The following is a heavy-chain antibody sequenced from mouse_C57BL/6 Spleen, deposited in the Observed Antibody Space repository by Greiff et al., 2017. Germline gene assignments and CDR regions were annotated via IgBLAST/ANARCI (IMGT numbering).Heavy chain of an antibody. D-gene: IGHD5-5*01. J-gene: IGHJ2*01. CDR1: GYAFSSYW. V-gene: IGHV1-80*01. CDR2: IYPGDGDT. CDR3: ARKGLPLFDD. Sequence: VKLMESGAELVKPGASVKISCKAPGYAFSSYWMNWVKQRPGKGLEWIGQIYPGDGDTNYNGKFKGKATLTAYKSSSTAYMQLSSLTSEDSAVYFCARKGLPLFDDGGQGTTLTVSS.